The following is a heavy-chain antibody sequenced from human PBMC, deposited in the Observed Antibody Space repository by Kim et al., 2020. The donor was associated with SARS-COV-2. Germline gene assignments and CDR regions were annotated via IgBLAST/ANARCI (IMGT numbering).Heavy chain of an antibody. CDR3: ARDGIYGDYVH. Sequence: GGSLRLSCAASGFTFSSYGMHWVRQAPGKGLERVAVISYDGSNKYYADSAKGRFTISRDNSKNTLDLQMNSLRAGDTAVYYCARDGIYGDYVHWGQGTLVNVSS. D-gene: IGHD4-17*01. CDR2: ISYDGSNK. V-gene: IGHV3-33*05. CDR1: GFTFSSYG. J-gene: IGHJ4*02.